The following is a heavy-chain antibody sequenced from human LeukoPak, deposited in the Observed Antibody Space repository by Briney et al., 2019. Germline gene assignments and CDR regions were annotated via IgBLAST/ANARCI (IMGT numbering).Heavy chain of an antibody. Sequence: GGSLRLTRADPGFTFLNYYISRLHQAPGKGLEWVSAISGSGSSTYYADSVKGRFTISRDNSKNTLYLQLNSLRADDTAVYYCSQDPPPNDYWCQPTLVPVSS. CDR2: ISGSGSST. J-gene: IGHJ4*02. CDR1: GFTFLNYY. V-gene: IGHV3-23*01. CDR3: SQDPPPNDY.